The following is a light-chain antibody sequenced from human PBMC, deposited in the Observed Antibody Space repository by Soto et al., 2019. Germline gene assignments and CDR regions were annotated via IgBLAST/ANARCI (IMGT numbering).Light chain of an antibody. J-gene: IGLJ2*01. CDR1: SSDVGGYNF. CDR2: DVN. Sequence: QSALTQPASVSGSPGQSINISCTGTSSDVGGYNFVSWFQQHPGKAPKLMMYDVNNRPSGVPNRYSGSKAGNRASLTISGLQAEDEADYYCRSFTSSNTLVVFGGGTKLTVL. V-gene: IGLV2-14*01. CDR3: RSFTSSNTLVV.